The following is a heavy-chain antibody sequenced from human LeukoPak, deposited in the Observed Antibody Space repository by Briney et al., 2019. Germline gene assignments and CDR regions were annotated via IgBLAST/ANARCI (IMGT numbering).Heavy chain of an antibody. V-gene: IGHV1-2*02. CDR3: ARSGKAAYFDY. J-gene: IGHJ4*02. Sequence: ASVKVSCKASGYTFTGYYMHWVRQAPGQGLEWMGWINPNSGGTNYAQKFQGRVTMTRDTSISTAYMELGSLKSDDTAVYYCARSGKAAYFDYWGQGTLVTVSS. CDR1: GYTFTGYY. CDR2: INPNSGGT. D-gene: IGHD3-10*01.